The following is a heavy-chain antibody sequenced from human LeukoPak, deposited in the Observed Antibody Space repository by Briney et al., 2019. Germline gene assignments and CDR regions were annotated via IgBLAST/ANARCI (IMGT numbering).Heavy chain of an antibody. CDR2: ISGSGGST. CDR1: GLTFSSYA. V-gene: IGHV3-23*01. D-gene: IGHD3-10*01. J-gene: IGHJ4*02. CDR3: AKVGPEVRGVIILFDY. Sequence: GGSLRLSCAASGLTFSSYAMSWVRQAPGKGLEWVSAISGSGGSTYYADSVKGRFTISRDNSKTTLYLQMNSLRAEDTAEYYCAKVGPEVRGVIILFDYWGQGTLVTVSS.